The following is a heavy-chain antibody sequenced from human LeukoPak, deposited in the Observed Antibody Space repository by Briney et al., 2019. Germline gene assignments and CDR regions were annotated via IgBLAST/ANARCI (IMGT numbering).Heavy chain of an antibody. CDR1: GYTFTSYG. CDR2: ISAYNGNT. D-gene: IGHD5/OR15-5a*01. CDR3: AGDLQDKVWLGAVYYYYGMDV. V-gene: IGHV1-18*01. Sequence: GASVKVSCKASGYTFTSYGISWVRQAPGQGLEWMGWISAYNGNTNYAQKLQGRVTMTTDTSTSTAYMELRSLRSDDTAVYYCAGDLQDKVWLGAVYYYYGMDVWGQGTTVTVSS. J-gene: IGHJ6*02.